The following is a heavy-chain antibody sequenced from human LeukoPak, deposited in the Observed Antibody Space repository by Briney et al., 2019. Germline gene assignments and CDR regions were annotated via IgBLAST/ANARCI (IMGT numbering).Heavy chain of an antibody. CDR3: ARQSSGWYWFDP. Sequence: GESLKISCKGSGYSFTSYWIGWVRQMPGKGLEWMGIILPGDSDIRYYASFEGRVTISVDKSTNTAYLQWDSLETSDSGMYYCARQSSGWYWFDPWGQGTLVTVSS. J-gene: IGHJ5*02. D-gene: IGHD6-19*01. V-gene: IGHV5-51*01. CDR1: GYSFTSYW. CDR2: ILPGDSDI.